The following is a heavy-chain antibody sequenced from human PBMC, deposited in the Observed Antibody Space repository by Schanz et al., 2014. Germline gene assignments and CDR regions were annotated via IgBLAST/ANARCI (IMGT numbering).Heavy chain of an antibody. CDR1: FFHFLSSW. D-gene: IGHD4-17*01. CDR2: TSHDGSFT. J-gene: IGHJ4*02. V-gene: IGHV3-74*01. Sequence: EVQLVESGGGLVQPGGSLILSFASSFFHFLSSWMHWVRQAPGKGLVWVSRTSHDGSFTTFADSVKGRFTISRDNAKNALYLQMNSLRAEDTAVYYCVRDTDYHFDYWGQGTLVTVSS. CDR3: VRDTDYHFDY.